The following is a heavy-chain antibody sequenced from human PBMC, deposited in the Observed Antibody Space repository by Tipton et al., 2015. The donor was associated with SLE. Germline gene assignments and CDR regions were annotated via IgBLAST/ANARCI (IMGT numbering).Heavy chain of an antibody. D-gene: IGHD6-6*01. Sequence: SLRLSCVASGFTFSYYSINWVRQAPGKGLEWVAVISYDGSNKYYADSVKGRFTISRDNSKNTLYLQMNSLRAEDTAVYYCAKALSIAARLHFDYWGQGTLVTVSS. V-gene: IGHV3-30*18. CDR1: GFTFSYYS. CDR3: AKALSIAARLHFDY. J-gene: IGHJ4*02. CDR2: ISYDGSNK.